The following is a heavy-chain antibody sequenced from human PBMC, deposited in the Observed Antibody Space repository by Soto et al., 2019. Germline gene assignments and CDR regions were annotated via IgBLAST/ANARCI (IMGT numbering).Heavy chain of an antibody. Sequence: QVQLVQSGAEVKKPGASVKVSCKASGYTFTSYDINWVRQATGQGLEWMGWMNPHSGNTGYAQKFQGRVTMTRNTSISTAYMELSSLRSEDTAVYYCARGPLPYYYGSGSPYYYMDVWGKGTTVTVSS. CDR3: ARGPLPYYYGSGSPYYYMDV. D-gene: IGHD3-10*01. V-gene: IGHV1-8*01. CDR1: GYTFTSYD. CDR2: MNPHSGNT. J-gene: IGHJ6*03.